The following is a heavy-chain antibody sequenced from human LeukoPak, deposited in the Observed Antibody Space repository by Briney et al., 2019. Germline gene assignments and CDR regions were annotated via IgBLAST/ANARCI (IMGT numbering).Heavy chain of an antibody. CDR3: ARLGGYFDY. V-gene: IGHV4-59*12. CDR1: GGSISSYY. Sequence: SETLSLTCTVSGGSISSYYWSWIRQPPGKGLEWIGNIFHSGSTNYNPSLKSRVTISVDTSKNQFSLKLSSVTAADTAVYYCARLGGYFDYWGQGTLVTVSS. D-gene: IGHD3-16*01. CDR2: IFHSGST. J-gene: IGHJ4*02.